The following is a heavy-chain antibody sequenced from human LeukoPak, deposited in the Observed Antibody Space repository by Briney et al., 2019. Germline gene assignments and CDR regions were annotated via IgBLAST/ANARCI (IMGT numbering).Heavy chain of an antibody. CDR1: CGSISDYY. Sequence: PSETLSLSCTVSCGSISDYYWIWVRQPAGKGLEWIGRMHTSGNTNYNPSLKSRVTISVDTSKNQFSLKLSSVTAADTAVYYCARLGTPRHSILAAAVKFDPWGQGTLVTVSS. CDR3: ARLGTPRHSILAAAVKFDP. D-gene: IGHD6-13*01. CDR2: MHTSGNT. V-gene: IGHV4-4*07. J-gene: IGHJ5*02.